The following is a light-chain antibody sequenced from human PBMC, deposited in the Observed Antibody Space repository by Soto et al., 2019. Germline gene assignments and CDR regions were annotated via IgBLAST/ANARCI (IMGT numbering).Light chain of an antibody. CDR2: ATS. V-gene: IGKV1-39*01. CDR1: QYIRTY. CDR3: QLTDKTPYT. Sequence: DVQMTQSPSSLSASVGDRVTITCRASQYIRTYLNWYQQKPGKAPKLLICATSTLHSGVPSRFSGSGSGTDFTLTISSLQPEDFATYYCQLTDKTPYTFGQGTKLEIK. J-gene: IGKJ2*01.